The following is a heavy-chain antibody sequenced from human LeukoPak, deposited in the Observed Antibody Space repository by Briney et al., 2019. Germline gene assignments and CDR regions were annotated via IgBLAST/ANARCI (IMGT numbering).Heavy chain of an antibody. Sequence: GGSLRLSCAASGFTFSNYELNWVRQAPGRGLEWVSHISFGGDAVYCADSVKGRFTVSRDNARNSLYLQMNSLRAEDTAVYYCARDQTGQAWVYWGQGTLVTVSS. J-gene: IGHJ4*02. V-gene: IGHV3-48*03. CDR1: GFTFSNYE. CDR3: ARDQTGQAWVY. CDR2: ISFGGDAV. D-gene: IGHD3-16*01.